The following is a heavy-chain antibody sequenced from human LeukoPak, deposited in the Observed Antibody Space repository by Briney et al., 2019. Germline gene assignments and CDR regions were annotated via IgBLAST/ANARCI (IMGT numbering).Heavy chain of an antibody. J-gene: IGHJ4*02. CDR3: AREGGCGGDCYADY. V-gene: IGHV4-38-2*02. D-gene: IGHD2-21*02. CDR1: GYSISSGYY. Sequence: SETLSLTCTVSGYSISSGYYWGWIRQPPGKGLEWIGSIYHSGSTYYNPSLKSRVTISVDTSKNQSSLKLSSVTAADTAVYYCAREGGCGGDCYADYWGQGTLVTVSS. CDR2: IYHSGST.